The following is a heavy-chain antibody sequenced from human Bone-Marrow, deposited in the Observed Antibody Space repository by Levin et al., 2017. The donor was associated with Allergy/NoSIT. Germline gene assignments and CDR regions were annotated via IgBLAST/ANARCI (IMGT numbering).Heavy chain of an antibody. Sequence: GSLRLSCAVYGGSSSGYYWGWIRQPPGKGLEWIGEINHSGSTNYNPSLKSRVTISVDTSKNQFSLKLNSVTAADTAVYYCATWYYGSGTKFHHWGQGTLVTVSS. CDR1: GGSSSGYY. D-gene: IGHD3-10*01. CDR3: ATWYYGSGTKFHH. V-gene: IGHV4-34*01. J-gene: IGHJ1*01. CDR2: INHSGST.